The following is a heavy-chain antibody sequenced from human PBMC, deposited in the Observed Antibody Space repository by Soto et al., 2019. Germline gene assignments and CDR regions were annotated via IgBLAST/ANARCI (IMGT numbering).Heavy chain of an antibody. V-gene: IGHV1-69*12. CDR1: GGTFRNSA. J-gene: IGHJ6*02. CDR3: ARDNDRPQLGGNYYYILDV. Sequence: QVQVEQSGAEVKKPGSSVKVSCKASGGTFRNSAISWVRQAPGQGLEWMGGIMPIFRTPDYAHKFQGRVTITADESTSTAYMELSGLRSDDTAVYYCARDNDRPQLGGNYYYILDVWGHGTTVTVSS. D-gene: IGHD1-1*01. CDR2: IMPIFRTP.